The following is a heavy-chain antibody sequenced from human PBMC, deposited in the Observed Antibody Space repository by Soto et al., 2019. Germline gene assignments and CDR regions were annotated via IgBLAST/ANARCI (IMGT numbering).Heavy chain of an antibody. V-gene: IGHV3-30-3*01. CDR2: ISYDGSNK. CDR1: GFTFSSYA. J-gene: IGHJ4*02. Sequence: LRLSCAASGFTFSSYAMHWVRQAPGKGLEWVAVISYDGSNKYYADSVKGRFTISRDNSKNTLYLQMNSLRAEDTAVYYCARTVPYYYDSSGYPFDYWGQGTLVTVSS. CDR3: ARTVPYYYDSSGYPFDY. D-gene: IGHD3-22*01.